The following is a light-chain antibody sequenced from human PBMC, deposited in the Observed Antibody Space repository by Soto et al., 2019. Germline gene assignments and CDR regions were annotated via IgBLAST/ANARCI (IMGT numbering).Light chain of an antibody. J-gene: IGKJ1*01. CDR1: QSVHRSY. CDR3: QHYNSYSEA. V-gene: IGKV3-20*01. Sequence: EIVLTQSPGTLSLSPGERATLSCRAGQSVHRSYLAWYQQKPGQAPRLLIYGASSRATGIPDRFSGSGSGTEFTLTISSLQPDDFTTYYCQHYNSYSEAFGQGTKVDIK. CDR2: GAS.